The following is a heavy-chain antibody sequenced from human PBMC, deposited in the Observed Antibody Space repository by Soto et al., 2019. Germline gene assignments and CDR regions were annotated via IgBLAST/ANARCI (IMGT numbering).Heavy chain of an antibody. CDR3: ARDHKGGYYYYGMDV. J-gene: IGHJ6*02. CDR2: ISSSGSTI. V-gene: IGHV3-48*03. CDR1: GFTFSSYE. Sequence: WGSLRLSCAASGFTFSSYEMNWVRQAPGKGLEWVSYISSSGSTIYYADSVKGRFTISRDNAKNSLYLQMNSLRAEDTAVYYCARDHKGGYYYYGMDVWGQGTTVTVSS.